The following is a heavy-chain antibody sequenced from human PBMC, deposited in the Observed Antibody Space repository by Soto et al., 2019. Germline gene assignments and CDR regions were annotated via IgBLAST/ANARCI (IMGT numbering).Heavy chain of an antibody. D-gene: IGHD2-15*01. V-gene: IGHV6-1*01. CDR2: TYYRSKWYN. Sequence: SQTLSLTCAISGDRVSSNSAAWNWIRQSPSRGLEWLGRTYYRSKWYNDYAVSVKSRITINPDTSKNQFSLQLNSVTPEDTAVYYCARDPGYCSGGSCYAHGNWFDPWGQGTLVTVSS. CDR3: ARDPGYCSGGSCYAHGNWFDP. J-gene: IGHJ5*02. CDR1: GDRVSSNSAA.